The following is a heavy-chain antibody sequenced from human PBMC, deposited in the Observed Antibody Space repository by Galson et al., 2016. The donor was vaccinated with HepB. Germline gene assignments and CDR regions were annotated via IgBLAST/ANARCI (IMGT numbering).Heavy chain of an antibody. CDR1: GFTFSHYG. Sequence: SLRLSCAASGFTFSHYGLHWVRQAPGKGLEWVTLIWYDGSEKYYAESVKGRFTISRDNFKNTLYLQMDRRRPEDTAVYFCARDNWNNGEHYYYGMDVWGKGTTVTVSS. D-gene: IGHD1/OR15-1a*01. V-gene: IGHV3-33*01. CDR2: IWYDGSEK. J-gene: IGHJ6*04. CDR3: ARDNWNNGEHYYYGMDV.